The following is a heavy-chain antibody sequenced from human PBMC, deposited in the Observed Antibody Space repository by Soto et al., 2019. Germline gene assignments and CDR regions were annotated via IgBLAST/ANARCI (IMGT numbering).Heavy chain of an antibody. D-gene: IGHD3-3*01. CDR3: AKADDFWSGYPLYYMDV. CDR2: ISYDGSNK. Sequence: QVQLVESGGGVVQPGRSLRLSCAASGFTFSSYGMHWVRQAPGKWLEWVAVISYDGSNKYYADSVKGRFTISRDNSKNTLYLQMNSLRAEDTAVYYCAKADDFWSGYPLYYMDVWGKGTTVTVSS. V-gene: IGHV3-30*18. J-gene: IGHJ6*03. CDR1: GFTFSSYG.